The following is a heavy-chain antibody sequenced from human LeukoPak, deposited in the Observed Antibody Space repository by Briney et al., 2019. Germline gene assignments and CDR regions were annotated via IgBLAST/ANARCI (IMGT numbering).Heavy chain of an antibody. CDR1: GFTFSTYS. J-gene: IGHJ4*02. CDR2: ISSSSSTI. Sequence: GGSLRLSCAASGFTFSTYSMNWVRQAPGKGLEWVSYISSSSSTIYYADSVKGRFTISRDNAKNSLYLQMNSLRAEDTAVYYCARDEAVVTAFPLLRGQGTLVTVSS. V-gene: IGHV3-48*04. CDR3: ARDEAVVTAFPLL. D-gene: IGHD2-21*02.